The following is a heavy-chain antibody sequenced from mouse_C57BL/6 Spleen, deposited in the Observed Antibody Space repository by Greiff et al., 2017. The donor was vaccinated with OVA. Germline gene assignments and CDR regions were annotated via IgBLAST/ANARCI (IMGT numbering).Heavy chain of an antibody. CDR3: TTDDGYYDYAMDD. D-gene: IGHD2-3*01. V-gene: IGHV14-1*01. CDR2: IDPEDGDT. CDR1: GFNIKDYY. J-gene: IGHJ4*01. Sequence: VQLQQSGAELVRPGASVKLSCTASGFNIKDYYMHWVKQRPEQGLEWIGRIDPEDGDTEYAPKFQGKATMTADTSSNTAYLQLSGLTSEDTAVYYSTTDDGYYDYAMDDGGKGTSVTVSS.